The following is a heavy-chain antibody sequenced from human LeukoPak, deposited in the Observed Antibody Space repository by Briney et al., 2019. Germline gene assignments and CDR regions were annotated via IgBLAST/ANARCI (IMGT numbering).Heavy chain of an antibody. Sequence: GASVKVSCKASGYTFTSYGISWVRQAPGQGLEWMGWISAYNGNTNYAQKLQGRVTMTTDTSTSTAYMELRSLRSDDTAVYYCARDGYNYYYYYYMDVWSKGTTVTVSS. CDR3: ARDGYNYYYYYYMDV. J-gene: IGHJ6*03. V-gene: IGHV1-18*01. CDR2: ISAYNGNT. D-gene: IGHD5-24*01. CDR1: GYTFTSYG.